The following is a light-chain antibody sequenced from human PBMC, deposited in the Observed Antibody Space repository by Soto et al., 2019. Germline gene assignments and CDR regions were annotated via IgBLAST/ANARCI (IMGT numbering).Light chain of an antibody. Sequence: EIVLTQSPGTLSLSPGERATLSCRASQSVSSTYLIWYQQKPGQAPRLLIYGASSRATGVPDRFSGGGSETDFTLTISGLQSEDSAVYFCQQYNNWPFSFGQGTRLEIK. CDR1: QSVSSTY. CDR2: GAS. V-gene: IGKV3-20*01. J-gene: IGKJ5*01. CDR3: QQYNNWPFS.